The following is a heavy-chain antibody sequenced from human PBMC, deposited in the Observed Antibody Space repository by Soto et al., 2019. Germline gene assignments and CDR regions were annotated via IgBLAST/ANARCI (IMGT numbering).Heavy chain of an antibody. Sequence: LSLTCNVSGGPIKTGDYYWNWIRQPPGKGLEWIGYVFYSGATNYSPSLKSRAAISMDTSKNQFSLSLTSVTAADTAVYYCTRAGFSYGHLLFWGQGIRVTVSS. CDR1: GGPIKTGDYY. CDR3: TRAGFSYGHLLF. CDR2: VFYSGAT. V-gene: IGHV4-30-4*01. D-gene: IGHD3-10*01. J-gene: IGHJ4*02.